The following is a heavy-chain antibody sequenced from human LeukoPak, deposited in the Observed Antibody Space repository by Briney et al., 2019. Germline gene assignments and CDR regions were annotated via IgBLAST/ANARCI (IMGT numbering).Heavy chain of an antibody. CDR3: ARFIIATTGREYYYYTDV. Sequence: GGSLRLSCAASGFTFSSYEMNWVRQAPGKGLEWVSYISSSGSTKYYADSVKGRFTISRDNAKNSLYLQMKSLRAEDAAVYYCARFIIATTGREYYYYTDVWGKGTTVTISS. D-gene: IGHD1-1*01. CDR1: GFTFSSYE. CDR2: ISSSGSTK. J-gene: IGHJ6*03. V-gene: IGHV3-48*03.